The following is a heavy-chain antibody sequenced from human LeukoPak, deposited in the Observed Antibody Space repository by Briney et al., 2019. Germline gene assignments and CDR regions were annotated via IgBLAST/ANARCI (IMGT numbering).Heavy chain of an antibody. J-gene: IGHJ4*02. CDR2: IYTSGST. V-gene: IGHV4-61*02. Sequence: SETLSLTCTVSGGSISSGSYYWSWIRQPAGKGLEWIGRIYTSGSTNYNPSLKSRVTISVDTSKNQFSLKLSSVTAADTAVYYCARFAYPYYFDYWGQGTLVVVSS. CDR3: ARFAYPYYFDY. D-gene: IGHD3-16*01. CDR1: GGSISSGSYY.